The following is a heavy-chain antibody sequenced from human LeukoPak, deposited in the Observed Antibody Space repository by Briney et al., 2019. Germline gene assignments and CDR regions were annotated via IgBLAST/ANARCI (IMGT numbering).Heavy chain of an antibody. D-gene: IGHD3-22*01. CDR1: GFTFSNYW. J-gene: IGHJ4*02. Sequence: PGGSLRLSCAASGFTFSNYWMSWVRQTPGKRLEWVANIKQDGSEQHYVDSVKGRFTISRDNAKNSVFLQMNSLRAEDTAVYYCAKDRALSTMIVVVITRRDRGNYFDYWGQGTLVTVSS. CDR3: AKDRALSTMIVVVITRRDRGNYFDY. V-gene: IGHV3-7*03. CDR2: IKQDGSEQ.